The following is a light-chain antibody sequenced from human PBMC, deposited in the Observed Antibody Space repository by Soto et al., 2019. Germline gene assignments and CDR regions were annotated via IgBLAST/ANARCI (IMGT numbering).Light chain of an antibody. CDR1: RGVSTS. Sequence: EIVMTQSPVILSLSPGERATLSCRASRGVSTSLAWYQHQPGQTPRLLIFGASSSAAGVPARFSGSGSGTEFTLTISSLQSEDIAVYYCQQYGDWPRTFGQGTKVEIK. V-gene: IGKV3-15*01. J-gene: IGKJ1*01. CDR2: GAS. CDR3: QQYGDWPRT.